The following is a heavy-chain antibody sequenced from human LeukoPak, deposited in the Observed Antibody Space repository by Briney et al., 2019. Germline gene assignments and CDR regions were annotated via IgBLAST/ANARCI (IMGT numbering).Heavy chain of an antibody. Sequence: GGSPRLSCAASGFTFSSYAMSWVRQAPGKGLEWVSAISGSGGSTYYADSVKGRFTISRDNSKNTLYLQMNSLRAEDTAVYYCAKLVVVVTASYYFDYWGQGTLVTVSS. J-gene: IGHJ4*02. D-gene: IGHD2-21*02. V-gene: IGHV3-23*01. CDR1: GFTFSSYA. CDR3: AKLVVVVTASYYFDY. CDR2: ISGSGGST.